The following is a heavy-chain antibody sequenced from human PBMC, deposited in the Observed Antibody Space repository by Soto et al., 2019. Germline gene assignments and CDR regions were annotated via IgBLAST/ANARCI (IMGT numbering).Heavy chain of an antibody. CDR3: ARGADTAMVDY. CDR1: GGSISSSIYY. CDR2: IYYSGSI. Sequence: SETLSLTCTVSGGSISSSIYYWGWIRQPPGKGLEWIGSIYYSGSIYYNPSLKSRVTISVDTSKNQFSLKLSSVTAADTAVYYCARGADTAMVDYWGQGTLVTVSS. D-gene: IGHD5-18*01. J-gene: IGHJ4*02. V-gene: IGHV4-39*01.